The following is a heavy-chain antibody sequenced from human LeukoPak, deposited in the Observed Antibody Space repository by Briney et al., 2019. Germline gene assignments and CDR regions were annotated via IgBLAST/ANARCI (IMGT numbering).Heavy chain of an antibody. J-gene: IGHJ2*01. Sequence: GGSLRLSCAGSVFIFNSHWMTWVREAPGGGLEWGVKIRQDGDEKFYADSVRGRFTISRDNAKNSLYRHLNSLRAEDTAIYCARVRTEWYIDLWGRGTLVTVSP. CDR3: ARVRTEWYIDL. CDR1: VFIFNSHW. CDR2: IRQDGDEK. D-gene: IGHD2-8*02. V-gene: IGHV3-7*01.